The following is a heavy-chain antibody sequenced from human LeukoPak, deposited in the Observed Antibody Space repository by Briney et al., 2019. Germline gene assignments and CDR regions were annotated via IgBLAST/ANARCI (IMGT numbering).Heavy chain of an antibody. CDR1: RFTFDDYG. J-gene: IGHJ4*02. V-gene: IGHV3-20*04. CDR3: ARYGENTYYFDY. Sequence: RSRGSLRLYCAASRFTFDDYGMSWVRQAPGKGLEWVSGINWNGCSTGYADSVKGRFTISRDNAKNSLYMQMNSLRAEDTALYYCARYGENTYYFDYWGQGTLVTVSS. D-gene: IGHD7-27*01. CDR2: INWNGCST.